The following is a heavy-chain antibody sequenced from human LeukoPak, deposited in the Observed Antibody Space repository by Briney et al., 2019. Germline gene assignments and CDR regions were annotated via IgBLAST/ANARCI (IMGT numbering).Heavy chain of an antibody. D-gene: IGHD3-10*01. Sequence: PSETLSLTCAVYGGSFSGYYWSWIRQPPGKGLEWIGEINHSGSTNYNPSLKSRVTISVDTSKNQFSLKLSSVTAADTAVYYCARGGILWFGEPSDFDYWGQGTLVTVSS. V-gene: IGHV4-34*01. CDR1: GGSFSGYY. J-gene: IGHJ4*02. CDR3: ARGGILWFGEPSDFDY. CDR2: INHSGST.